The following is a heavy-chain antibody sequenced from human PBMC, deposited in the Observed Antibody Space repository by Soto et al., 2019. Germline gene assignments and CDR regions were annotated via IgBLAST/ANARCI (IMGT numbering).Heavy chain of an antibody. V-gene: IGHV3-7*03. CDR3: AKADSTGYYYPY. CDR1: GFKFSTYW. D-gene: IGHD3-22*01. CDR2: IKQDANEM. J-gene: IGHJ4*02. Sequence: EVQVVESGGGLVQPGGSLRLSCAASGFKFSTYWMSWVRQAPGKGLEWLANIKQDANEMYYVDSVKGRFTISRDNSKNNLYLQMNSLTGGDTAVYYCAKADSTGYYYPYWGLGTLVTVSS.